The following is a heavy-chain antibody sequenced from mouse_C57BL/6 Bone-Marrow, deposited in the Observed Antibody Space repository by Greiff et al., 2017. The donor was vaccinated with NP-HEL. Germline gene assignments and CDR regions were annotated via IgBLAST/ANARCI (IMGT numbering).Heavy chain of an antibody. Sequence: DVMLVESGGGLVQPGGSLKLSCAASGFTFSDYGMAWVRPAPRKGPEWVAFISNLAYSIYYADTVSGRFTISRENAKHTLYLEVSSLRSQDTAMYYFASHGTTVVGFAYWGQGTPLTVSS. D-gene: IGHD1-1*01. CDR2: ISNLAYSI. CDR3: ASHGTTVVGFAY. V-gene: IGHV5-15*01. CDR1: GFTFSDYG. J-gene: IGHJ2*01.